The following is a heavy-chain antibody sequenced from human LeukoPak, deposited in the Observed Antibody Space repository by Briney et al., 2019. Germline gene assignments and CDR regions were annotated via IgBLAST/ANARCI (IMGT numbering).Heavy chain of an antibody. CDR1: GFAFSSYT. J-gene: IGHJ4*02. Sequence: GGSLRLSCAASGFAFSSYTMSWVRQAPGKGLEWVSSISMGSSHIYYAGSMKGRFTISRDNAKNSLYLQMNSPRAEDTAVYYCAREFRAAAGKSFDYWGQGTLVAVSS. D-gene: IGHD6-13*01. CDR2: ISMGSSHI. V-gene: IGHV3-21*01. CDR3: AREFRAAAGKSFDY.